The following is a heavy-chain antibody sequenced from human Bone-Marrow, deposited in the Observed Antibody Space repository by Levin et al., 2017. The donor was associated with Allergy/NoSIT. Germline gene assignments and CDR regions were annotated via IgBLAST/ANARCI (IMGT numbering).Heavy chain of an antibody. Sequence: SQTLSLTCTVSGGSINSYFWSWIRQPPGKGLEWIGYMYYSGSTKYNPSLKSRVTISVDTSKNQFSLKLNSVTAADTAVYYCARCGVRSHSLYYFYYMDVWGRGTTVTVSS. J-gene: IGHJ6*03. D-gene: IGHD3-10*01. V-gene: IGHV4-59*01. CDR2: MYYSGST. CDR3: ARCGVRSHSLYYFYYMDV. CDR1: GGSINSYF.